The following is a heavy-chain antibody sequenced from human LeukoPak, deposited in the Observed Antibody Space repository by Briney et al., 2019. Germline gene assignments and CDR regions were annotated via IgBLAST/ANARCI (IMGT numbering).Heavy chain of an antibody. CDR3: ARLLWSGESRAFDI. CDR2: IYYSGST. D-gene: IGHD3-10*01. J-gene: IGHJ3*02. V-gene: IGHV4-59*08. Sequence: PSETLSLTCTVSGGSISSYYWSWIRQPPGKGLEWIGYIYYSGSTNYNPSLKSRVTISVDTSKNQFSLKLSSVTAADTAVYYCARLLWSGESRAFDIWGQGTMVTVSS. CDR1: GGSISSYY.